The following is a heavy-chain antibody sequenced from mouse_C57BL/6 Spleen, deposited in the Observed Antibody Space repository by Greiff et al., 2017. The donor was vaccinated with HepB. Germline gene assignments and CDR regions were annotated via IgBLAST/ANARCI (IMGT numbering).Heavy chain of an antibody. J-gene: IGHJ4*01. CDR1: GFNIKDDY. CDR3: TTSGSSSYAMDY. V-gene: IGHV14-4*01. Sequence: EVKLQQSGAELVRPGASVKLSCTASGFNIKDDYMHWVKQRPEQGLEWIGWIDPENGDTEYASKFQGKATITADTSSNTAYLQLSSLTSEDTAVYYCTTSGSSSYAMDYWGQGTSVTVSS. D-gene: IGHD1-1*01. CDR2: IDPENGDT.